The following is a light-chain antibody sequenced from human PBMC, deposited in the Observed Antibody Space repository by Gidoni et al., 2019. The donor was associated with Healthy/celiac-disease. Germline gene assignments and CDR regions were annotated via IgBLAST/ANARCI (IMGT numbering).Light chain of an antibody. CDR2: WAS. CDR1: QSVLYSSNNKNY. V-gene: IGKV4-1*01. J-gene: IGKJ2*01. CDR3: QQYYSTPYT. Sequence: DIVMTQSPDSLAVSLGERATINCKSSQSVLYSSNNKNYLAWYQQKPGQPPKLLIYWASTRESGVPDRFSGSGSGTDFTPTISSLQAEDVAVYYCQQYYSTPYTFGQGTKLETK.